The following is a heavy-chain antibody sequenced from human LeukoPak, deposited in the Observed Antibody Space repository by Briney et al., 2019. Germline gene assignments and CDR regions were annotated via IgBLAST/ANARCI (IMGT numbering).Heavy chain of an antibody. J-gene: IGHJ4*02. CDR1: GGSISSYY. V-gene: IGHV4-59*01. CDR3: ARGHPSIVGATDYFDY. Sequence: PSETLSLTCTVSGGSISSYYWSWIRQPPGKGLEWIGYIYYSGSTNYNPSLKSRVTISVDTSKNQFSLKLSSVTAADTAVYYCARGHPSIVGATDYFDYWGQGTLVTVSS. D-gene: IGHD1-26*01. CDR2: IYYSGST.